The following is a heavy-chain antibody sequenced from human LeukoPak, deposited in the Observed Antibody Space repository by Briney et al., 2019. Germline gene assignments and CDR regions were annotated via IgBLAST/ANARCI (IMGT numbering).Heavy chain of an antibody. D-gene: IGHD6-13*01. V-gene: IGHV3-11*01. CDR1: GFTFSDYY. CDR2: ISSSGSTI. Sequence: PGGSLRLSCAASGFTFSDYYMSWIRQAPGKGLEWVSYISSSGSTIYYADSVKGRFTISRDNAKNSLYLQMNSLRAEDTAVYYCARDLYSSSRPYYYGMDVWGQETTVTVSS. J-gene: IGHJ6*02. CDR3: ARDLYSSSRPYYYGMDV.